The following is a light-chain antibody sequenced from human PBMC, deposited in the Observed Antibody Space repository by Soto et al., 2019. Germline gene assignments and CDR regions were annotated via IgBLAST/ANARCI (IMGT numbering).Light chain of an antibody. V-gene: IGKV3-20*01. CDR1: QSVSSSY. J-gene: IGKJ1*01. CDR3: QQYGTYKT. CDR2: GAS. Sequence: EIVLTQSPGTLSLSPGERATLSCRASQSVSSSYLAWYQQKPGQAPRLLIYGASSRATGVPDRFSGSGSGTDFTLTISRLEPEDFAVYYSQQYGTYKTFGQGTKVEI.